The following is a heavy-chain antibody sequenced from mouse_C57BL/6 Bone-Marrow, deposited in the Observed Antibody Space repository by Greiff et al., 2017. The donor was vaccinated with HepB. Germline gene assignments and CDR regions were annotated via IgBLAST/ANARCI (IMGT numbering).Heavy chain of an antibody. D-gene: IGHD1-1*01. Sequence: EVQGVESGPELVKPGASVKIPCKASGYTFTDYNMDWVKQSHGKSLEWIGDINPNNGGTIYNQKFKGKATLTVDKSSSTAYMELRSLTSEDTAVYYCARRGDYYGSSYRYFDVWGTGTTVTVSS. CDR2: INPNNGGT. J-gene: IGHJ1*03. CDR3: ARRGDYYGSSYRYFDV. V-gene: IGHV1-18*01. CDR1: GYTFTDYN.